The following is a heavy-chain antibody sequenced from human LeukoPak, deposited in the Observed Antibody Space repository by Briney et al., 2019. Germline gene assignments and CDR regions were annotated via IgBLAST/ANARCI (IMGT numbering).Heavy chain of an antibody. CDR3: ARAYTSGGKQQWLVRYYFDY. Sequence: SETLSLTCTVSGGSISSSSYYWGWIRQPPGKGLEWIGSIYYSGSTNYNPSLKSRVTISVDTSKNQFSLKLSSVTAADTAVYYCARAYTSGGKQQWLVRYYFDYWGQGTLVTVSS. CDR1: GGSISSSSYY. D-gene: IGHD6-19*01. V-gene: IGHV4-39*07. J-gene: IGHJ4*02. CDR2: IYYSGST.